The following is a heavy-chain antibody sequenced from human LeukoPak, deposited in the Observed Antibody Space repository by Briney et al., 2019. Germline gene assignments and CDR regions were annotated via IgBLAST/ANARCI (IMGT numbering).Heavy chain of an antibody. V-gene: IGHV4-38-2*02. CDR1: GYSISSGYY. J-gene: IGHJ1*01. CDR3: AREVVVVDRYFQH. Sequence: PSETLSLTCAVSGYSISSGYYWGWIRQPPGEGLEWIGSMYHSGSTYYNPSLKSRVTISVDTSKNQFSLKLSSVTAADTAVYYCAREVVVVDRYFQHWGQGTLVTVSS. CDR2: MYHSGST. D-gene: IGHD2-15*01.